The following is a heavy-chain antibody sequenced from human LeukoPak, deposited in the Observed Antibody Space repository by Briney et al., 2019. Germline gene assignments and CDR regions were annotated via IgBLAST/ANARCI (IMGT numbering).Heavy chain of an antibody. J-gene: IGHJ4*02. V-gene: IGHV4-39*01. Sequence: SETLSLTCTVSGSSISSSSYYWGWIRQPPGKGLEWIGSIYSSGSTYYNPSLQSRVTISVDTPTNQFSLRLSSVTAADTAVYYCARSYGTTTGGPVYWGQGTLVTVSS. CDR2: IYSSGST. CDR1: GSSISSSSYY. D-gene: IGHD1-26*01. CDR3: ARSYGTTTGGPVY.